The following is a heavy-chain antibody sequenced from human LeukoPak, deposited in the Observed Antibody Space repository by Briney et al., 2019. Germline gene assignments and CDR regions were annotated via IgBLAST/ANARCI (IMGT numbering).Heavy chain of an antibody. CDR3: ARELSYSELRDYYYGMDV. Sequence: GRSLRLSCAASGFTFSSYGTHWVRQAPGKGLEWVAVISYDGSNKYYADSVKGRFTISRDNSKNTLYLQMNSLRAEDTAVYYCARELSYSELRDYYYGMDVWGQGTTVTVSS. V-gene: IGHV3-30*03. CDR1: GFTFSSYG. D-gene: IGHD1-26*01. J-gene: IGHJ6*02. CDR2: ISYDGSNK.